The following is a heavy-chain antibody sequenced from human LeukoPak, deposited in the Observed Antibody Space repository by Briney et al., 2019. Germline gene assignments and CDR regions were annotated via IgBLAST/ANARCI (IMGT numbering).Heavy chain of an antibody. V-gene: IGHV3-48*03. Sequence: GGSLRLSCAASGFTFSSYEMNWVRQAPGKGLEWVSYISSSCSTIYYADSVKGRFTISRDNAKNSLYLQMNSLRAEDTAVYYCARATNYYDSSGYYRVIDYWGQGTLVTVSS. CDR3: ARATNYYDSSGYYRVIDY. CDR1: GFTFSSYE. CDR2: ISSSCSTI. J-gene: IGHJ4*02. D-gene: IGHD3-22*01.